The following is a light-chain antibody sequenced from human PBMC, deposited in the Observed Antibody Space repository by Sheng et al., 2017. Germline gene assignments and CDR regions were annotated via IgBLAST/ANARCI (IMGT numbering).Light chain of an antibody. CDR2: GAS. CDR3: QQYVDWPLT. V-gene: IGKV3-15*01. J-gene: IGKJ4*01. CDR1: QSVSFN. Sequence: EIVMTQSPATLSVSPGERATLSCRASQSVSFNLAWYQQRPGQVPRLLIFGASTRATGVPDRFSGSGSGTDFTLTISSLQSEDFAVYYCQQYVDWPLTFGGGTKVEIK.